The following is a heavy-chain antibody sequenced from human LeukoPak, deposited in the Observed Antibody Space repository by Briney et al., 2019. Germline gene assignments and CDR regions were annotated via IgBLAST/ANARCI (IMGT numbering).Heavy chain of an antibody. CDR1: GXTFSGYA. J-gene: IGHJ4*02. Sequence: PGGSLRLSCAASGXTFSGYAMNWVRQAPGKGLEWVWGLSGSGAGTYYADSVKGRFTISRDNSKNTLYLQMNSLRADDTAVYYCAKMVREFYTISYYFDYWGQGTLVTVSS. CDR2: LSGSGAGT. V-gene: IGHV3-23*01. CDR3: AKMVREFYTISYYFDY. D-gene: IGHD2-8*01.